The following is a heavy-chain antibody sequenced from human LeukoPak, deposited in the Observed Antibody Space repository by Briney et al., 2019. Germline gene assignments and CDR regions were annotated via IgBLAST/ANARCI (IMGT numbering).Heavy chain of an antibody. CDR3: ASTKSYDSSGYPFDY. CDR1: GGSISSSSYY. D-gene: IGHD3-22*01. J-gene: IGHJ4*02. Sequence: PSETLSLTCTVSGGSISSSSYYWGWIRQPPGKGLEWIGSIYYSGSTYYNPSLKSRVTISVDTSKNQFSLKLSSVTAADTAVYYCASTKSYDSSGYPFDYWAREPWSPSPQ. CDR2: IYYSGST. V-gene: IGHV4-39*01.